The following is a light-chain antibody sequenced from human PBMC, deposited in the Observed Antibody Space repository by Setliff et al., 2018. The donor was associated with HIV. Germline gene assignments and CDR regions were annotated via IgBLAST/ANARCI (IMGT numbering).Light chain of an antibody. CDR1: SSDVGTYNL. J-gene: IGLJ1*01. Sequence: QSVLTQPASVSGSPGQSITISCTGTSSDVGTYNLVSWYQQHPGKAPKLMIYEGSKRPSGVSNRFFGSKSGYTASLTISGLQAEDEADYYCCSYAGSTLYVFGTGTKVTV. CDR2: EGS. V-gene: IGLV2-23*01. CDR3: CSYAGSTLYV.